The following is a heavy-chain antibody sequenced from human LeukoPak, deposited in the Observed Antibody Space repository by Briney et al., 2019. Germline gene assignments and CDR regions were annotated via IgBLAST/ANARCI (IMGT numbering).Heavy chain of an antibody. Sequence: GESLRISCKGSGYSFTTYWIGWVRQMPGKGLEWMGIINPADSDTTYSPSFQGRVTISADKSITTTYLHWSSLQASDTAIYYCAIYYGSGSPPFYYYGMDAWGQGTPVTVSS. CDR3: AIYYGSGSPPFYYYGMDA. J-gene: IGHJ6*02. V-gene: IGHV5-51*01. CDR1: GYSFTTYW. CDR2: INPADSDT. D-gene: IGHD3-10*01.